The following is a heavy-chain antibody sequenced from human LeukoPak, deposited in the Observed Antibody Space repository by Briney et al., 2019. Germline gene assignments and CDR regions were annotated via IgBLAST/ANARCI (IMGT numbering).Heavy chain of an antibody. J-gene: IGHJ4*02. CDR1: GGTFSSYA. CDR3: AIPREGLRNLRAFDY. Sequence: VASVKVSCKASGGTFSSYAISWVRQAPGQGLGWMGGIIPIFGTANYAQKFQGRVTITAGKSTSTAYMELGSLRSEDTAVYYCAIPREGLRNLRAFDYWGQGTLVTVSS. V-gene: IGHV1-69*06. D-gene: IGHD5-12*01. CDR2: IIPIFGTA.